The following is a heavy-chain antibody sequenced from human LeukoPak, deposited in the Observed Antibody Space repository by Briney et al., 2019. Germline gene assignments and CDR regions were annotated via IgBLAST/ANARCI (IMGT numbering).Heavy chain of an antibody. D-gene: IGHD6-19*01. CDR2: IYTSGST. J-gene: IGHJ4*02. V-gene: IGHV4-4*07. CDR1: GGSISSYT. Sequence: PSETLSLTCTISGGSISSYTWSWTRQPAGKGLEWIGRIYTSGSTDYNPPLKSRVTMSVDTSKNQFSLKLSSVTTADTAVYYCARETYSSGWYLDYCGQGTLVTVSS. CDR3: ARETYSSGWYLDY.